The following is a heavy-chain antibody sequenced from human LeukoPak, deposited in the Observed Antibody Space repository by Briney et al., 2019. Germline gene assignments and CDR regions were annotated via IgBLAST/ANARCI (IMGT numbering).Heavy chain of an antibody. Sequence: PSETLSLTCTVSGGSISSSSYYWGWIRQPPGKGLEWIGSIYYSGSTYYNPSLKSRVTISVDTSKNQFSLKLSSVTAADTAVYYCARDTSGYDAPNSYGYGPYYYYYMDVWGKGTTVTVSS. D-gene: IGHD5-18*01. CDR1: GGSISSSSYY. J-gene: IGHJ6*03. CDR2: IYYSGST. V-gene: IGHV4-39*07. CDR3: ARDTSGYDAPNSYGYGPYYYYYMDV.